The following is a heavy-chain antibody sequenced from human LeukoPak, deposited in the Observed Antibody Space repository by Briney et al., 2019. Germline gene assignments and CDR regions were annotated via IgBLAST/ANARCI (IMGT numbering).Heavy chain of an antibody. CDR1: GDSITSRTSC. CDR3: ARHVAVAANYDY. CDR2: MYHTGDT. D-gene: IGHD6-19*01. J-gene: IGHJ4*02. Sequence: SETLSLTCTVSGDSITSRTSCWSWIRQPPGKGLEWITCMYHTGDTFYSPSLRSRVTLSIDTSKNQFSLKLSSVTAADTALYYCARHVAVAANYDYWGQGSLVIVSS. V-gene: IGHV4-39*01.